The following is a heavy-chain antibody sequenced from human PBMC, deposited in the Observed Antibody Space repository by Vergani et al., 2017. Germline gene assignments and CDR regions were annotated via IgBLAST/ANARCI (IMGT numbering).Heavy chain of an antibody. Sequence: QVQLQESGPGLVKPSETLSLTCAVSGYSISSGYYWGWIRQPPGKGLEWIGSIYHSGSTYYNPSLNSRVTISVDTSKNQFSLKLSSVTAADTAVYYCARSLYCSGGSCLFEYWGQGTLVTVSS. D-gene: IGHD2-15*01. V-gene: IGHV4-38-2*01. CDR1: GYSISSGYY. CDR3: ARSLYCSGGSCLFEY. CDR2: IYHSGST. J-gene: IGHJ4*02.